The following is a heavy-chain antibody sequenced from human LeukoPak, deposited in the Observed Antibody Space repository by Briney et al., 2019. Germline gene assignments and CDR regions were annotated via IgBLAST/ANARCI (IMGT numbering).Heavy chain of an antibody. Sequence: ASVKVSCKASGYTFTGYYMHWVRQAPGQRLEWMGWINPNSGGTNYAQKFQGRVTMTRDTSISTAYMELSRLRSDDTAVYYCAGELTKGGYFDYWGQGTLVTVSS. V-gene: IGHV1-2*02. D-gene: IGHD1-26*01. CDR3: AGELTKGGYFDY. CDR1: GYTFTGYY. CDR2: INPNSGGT. J-gene: IGHJ4*02.